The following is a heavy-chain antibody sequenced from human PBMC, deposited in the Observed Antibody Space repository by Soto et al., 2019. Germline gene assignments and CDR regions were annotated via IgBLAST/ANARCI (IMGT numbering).Heavy chain of an antibody. CDR3: ARDRLFIPPEADSSSWSYYFDY. CDR1: GGSVSSGSYY. V-gene: IGHV4-61*01. J-gene: IGHJ4*02. CDR2: IYYSGST. D-gene: IGHD6-13*01. Sequence: QVQLQESGPGLVKPSETLSLTCTVSGGSVSSGSYYWSWIRQPPGKGLEWIGYIYYSGSTNYNPSLKSRVTISVDTSKNQFSLKLSSVTAADTAVYYCARDRLFIPPEADSSSWSYYFDYWGQGTLVTVSS.